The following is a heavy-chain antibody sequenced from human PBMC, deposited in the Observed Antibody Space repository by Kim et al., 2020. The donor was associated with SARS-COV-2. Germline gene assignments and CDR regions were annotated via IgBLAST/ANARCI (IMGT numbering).Heavy chain of an antibody. CDR3: ARDILRDFHAAIQH. V-gene: IGHV4-34*01. J-gene: IGHJ1*01. CDR1: GESFSGYY. Sequence: SETLSLTCAVYGESFSGYYWSWIRQPPGKGLEWIGEINHSGSTRYSPSLKSRVTISVDTSKNQFSLKLKSVTAADTAVYYCARDILRDFHAAIQHWGQGT. D-gene: IGHD2-15*01. CDR2: INHSGST.